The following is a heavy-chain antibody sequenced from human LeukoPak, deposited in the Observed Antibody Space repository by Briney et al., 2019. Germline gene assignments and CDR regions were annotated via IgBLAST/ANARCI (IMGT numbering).Heavy chain of an antibody. CDR2: INSDGSWA. V-gene: IGHV3-74*01. CDR3: VSFYETY. CDR1: GNYW. Sequence: GGSLRLSCAASGNYWMHWVRQAPGKGLVWVSHINSDGSWASYADSVKGRFTISKDNAKNTVCLQMNSLRAEDTAVYYCVSFYETYWGRGTLVTVSS. J-gene: IGHJ4*02. D-gene: IGHD2/OR15-2a*01.